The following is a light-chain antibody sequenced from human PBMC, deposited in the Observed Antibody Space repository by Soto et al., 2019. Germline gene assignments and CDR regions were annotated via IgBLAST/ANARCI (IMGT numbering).Light chain of an antibody. J-gene: IGLJ2*01. CDR1: SSDVGSYNL. Sequence: QSALAQPASVSGSPGQSITISCTGTSSDVGSYNLVSWYQQHPGKAPKLMIYEGSKRPSGVSNRFSGSKSGNTASLTISGLQAEDEADYYCCSYAGSSPVFGGATKLTVL. V-gene: IGLV2-23*01. CDR3: CSYAGSSPV. CDR2: EGS.